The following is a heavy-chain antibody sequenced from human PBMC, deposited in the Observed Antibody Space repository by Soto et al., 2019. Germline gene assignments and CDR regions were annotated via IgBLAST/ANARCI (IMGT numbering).Heavy chain of an antibody. D-gene: IGHD2-8*02. CDR2: INAGYGNT. CDR1: GYTFSSYA. V-gene: IGHV1-3*01. J-gene: IGHJ4*02. Sequence: ASVKVSSKASGYTFSSYAMHWVRQAPGQRLELLGSINAGYGNTKSSQKFQDRVTISRXXXXXXAXLXLTXXXSEDTAVYYCARYTGVGTFDFWGQGTLVTVSA. CDR3: ARYTGVGTFDF.